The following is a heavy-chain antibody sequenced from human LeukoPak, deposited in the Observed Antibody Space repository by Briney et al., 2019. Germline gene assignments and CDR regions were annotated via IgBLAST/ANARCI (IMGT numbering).Heavy chain of an antibody. J-gene: IGHJ4*02. V-gene: IGHV1-2*02. CDR2: INPNSGGT. Sequence: GASVKVSCKASGYTFTGYYMHWVRQAPGQGLEWMGWINPNSGGTNYAQKFQGRVTMTRDTSISTAYMELSRLRSDDTAVYYCARDVPRLYHYDSSGYPDYWGQGTLVTVSS. CDR3: ARDVPRLYHYDSSGYPDY. CDR1: GYTFTGYY. D-gene: IGHD3-22*01.